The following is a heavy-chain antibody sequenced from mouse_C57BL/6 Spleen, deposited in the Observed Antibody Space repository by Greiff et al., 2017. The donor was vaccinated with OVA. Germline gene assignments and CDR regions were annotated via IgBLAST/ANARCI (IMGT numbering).Heavy chain of an antibody. Sequence: QVQLQQPGAELVRPGSSVKLSCKASGYTFTSYWMHWVKQRPIQGLEWIGNIDPSDSETHYNQKFKDKATLTVDKYSSTAYMQLSSLTSEDSAVYYCARGRDWAYAMDYWGQGTSVTVSS. CDR1: GYTFTSYW. D-gene: IGHD4-1*01. CDR3: ARGRDWAYAMDY. V-gene: IGHV1-52*01. CDR2: IDPSDSET. J-gene: IGHJ4*01.